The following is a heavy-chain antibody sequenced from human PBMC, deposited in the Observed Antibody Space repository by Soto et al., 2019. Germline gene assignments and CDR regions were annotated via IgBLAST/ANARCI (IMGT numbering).Heavy chain of an antibody. V-gene: IGHV1-69*08. CDR2: IIPIFGIA. Sequence: QVQLVQSGAEVKKPGSSVKVSCKASGGTFSRYSITWVRQAPGHGLEWIGRIIPIFGIASYAQKFQGRVTITADESTSTAYMELSSLRSDDTAVYYSAREDRDRETGLVPAAIDGMDVWGQGTTVTVSS. CDR3: AREDRDRETGLVPAAIDGMDV. J-gene: IGHJ6*02. D-gene: IGHD2-2*01. CDR1: GGTFSRYS.